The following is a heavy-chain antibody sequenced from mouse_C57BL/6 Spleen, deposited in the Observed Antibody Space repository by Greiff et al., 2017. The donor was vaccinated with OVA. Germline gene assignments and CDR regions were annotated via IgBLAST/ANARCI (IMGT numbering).Heavy chain of an antibody. D-gene: IGHD1-3*01. CDR2: INPNNGGT. J-gene: IGHJ4*01. V-gene: IGHV1-26*01. CDR3: ARNISPYAMDY. CDR1: GYTFTDYY. Sequence: EVQLQQSGPELVKPGASVKISCKASGYTFTDYYMNWVKQSHGKSLEWIGDINPNNGGTSYNQKFKGKATLTVDKSSSTAYMELRSLTSEDSAVYYCARNISPYAMDYWGQGTSVTVSS.